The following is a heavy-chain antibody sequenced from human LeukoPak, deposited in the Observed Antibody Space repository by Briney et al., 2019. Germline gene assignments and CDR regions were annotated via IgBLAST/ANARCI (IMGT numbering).Heavy chain of an antibody. V-gene: IGHV3-23*01. CDR3: ARDRYYYDSSETGDAFDI. J-gene: IGHJ3*02. CDR1: GFTFSSYA. CDR2: ISGSGGST. Sequence: GGSLRLSCAASGFTFSSYAMSWVRQAPGKGLEWVSAISGSGGSTYYADSVKGRFTISRDNSKNTLYLQMNSLRAEDTAVYYCARDRYYYDSSETGDAFDIRGQGTMVTVSS. D-gene: IGHD3-22*01.